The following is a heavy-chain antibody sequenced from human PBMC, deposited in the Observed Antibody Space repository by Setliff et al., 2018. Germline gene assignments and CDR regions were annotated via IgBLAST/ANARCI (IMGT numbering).Heavy chain of an antibody. Sequence: ETLSLTCSVSGDSISGDYWNWLRQPPGKGLEWIGYVSYGGSTKYNPSLESRVTISLDTPKNQFSLKLTSVTAADTAVYYCARTGTTYYYSCMDVWGEGTTVTV. CDR2: VSYGGST. CDR3: ARTGTTYYYSCMDV. D-gene: IGHD3-16*01. CDR1: GDSISGDY. J-gene: IGHJ6*03. V-gene: IGHV4-59*08.